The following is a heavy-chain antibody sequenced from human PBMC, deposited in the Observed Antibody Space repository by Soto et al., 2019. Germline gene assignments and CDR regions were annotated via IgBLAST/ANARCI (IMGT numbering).Heavy chain of an antibody. V-gene: IGHV3-23*01. CDR3: ARWDGYGDV. Sequence: LRLSCAASGFSFSTYSMAWVRQTPGKGLAWVSGLSGGGSNTFYADSVQGRFTISVDNSKNTVYLQMNSLRVEDTAVYYCARWDGYGDVWGQGTLVTVS. D-gene: IGHD4-17*01. J-gene: IGHJ4*02. CDR1: GFSFSTYS. CDR2: LSGGGSNT.